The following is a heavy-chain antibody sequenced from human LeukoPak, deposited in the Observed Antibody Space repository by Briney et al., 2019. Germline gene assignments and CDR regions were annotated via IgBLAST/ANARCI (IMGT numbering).Heavy chain of an antibody. D-gene: IGHD3-16*02. CDR1: GYTFTSYD. CDR2: MNPNSGNT. CDR3: ARGLYDYVWGSYRTEYNWFDP. V-gene: IGHV1-8*01. Sequence: GASVKVSCKASGYTFTSYDINWVRQATGQGLEWMGWMNPNSGNTGYAQKFQGRVTMTRNTSISTAYMELSSLRSEDTAVYYCARGLYDYVWGSYRTEYNWFDPWGQRTLVTVSS. J-gene: IGHJ5*02.